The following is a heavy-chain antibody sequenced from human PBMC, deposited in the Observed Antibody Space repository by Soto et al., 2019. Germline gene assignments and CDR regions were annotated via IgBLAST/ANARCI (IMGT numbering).Heavy chain of an antibody. V-gene: IGHV6-1*01. D-gene: IGHD4-4*01. J-gene: IGHJ5*01. CDR1: GDSVSSSSVT. Sequence: PSQTLSLTCAISGDSVSSSSVTWNWIRQSPSRGLEWLGRTYYRSKWYNDYAESVKSRITINPDTSKNQLSLQLNSVTPDDTAVYYYSCLIGDSWLDSWGQGTLVTVSA. CDR3: SCLIGDSWLDS. CDR2: TYYRSKWYN.